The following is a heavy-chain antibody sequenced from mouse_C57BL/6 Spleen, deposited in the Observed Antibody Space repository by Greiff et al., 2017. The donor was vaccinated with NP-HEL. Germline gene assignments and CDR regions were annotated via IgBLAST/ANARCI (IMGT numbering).Heavy chain of an antibody. CDR1: GFPFSSYA. CDR3: TSYLATVVSPGYAMDY. CDR2: ISSGGDYI. D-gene: IGHD1-1*01. V-gene: IGHV5-9-1*02. J-gene: IGHJ4*01. Sequence: EVQRVESGAGLVKPGGSLKLSCAASGFPFSSYAMSWVRQPPEKRLEWVAYISSGGDYIYYADNVKGRFTISRDNARNTLYLQMSSLKSEDTAMYYCTSYLATVVSPGYAMDYWGQGTSVTVSS.